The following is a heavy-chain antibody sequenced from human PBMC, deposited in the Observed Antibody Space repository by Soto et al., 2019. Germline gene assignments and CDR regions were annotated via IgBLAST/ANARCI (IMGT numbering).Heavy chain of an antibody. Sequence: SETLSLSCVVSGGSISSGGYSWSWIRQPPGKGLEWIGYIYHSGSTYYNPSLKSRVTISVDTSKNQFSLKLSSVTAADTAVYYCMLGSGWKEFDYWGQGTLVTVS. CDR3: MLGSGWKEFDY. J-gene: IGHJ4*02. CDR1: GGSISSGGYS. V-gene: IGHV4-30-2*01. CDR2: IYHSGST. D-gene: IGHD3-22*01.